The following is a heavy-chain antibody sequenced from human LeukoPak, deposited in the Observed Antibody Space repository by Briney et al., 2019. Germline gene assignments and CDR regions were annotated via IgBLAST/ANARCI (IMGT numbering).Heavy chain of an antibody. V-gene: IGHV4-38-2*01. D-gene: IGHD3-22*01. J-gene: IGHJ4*02. CDR1: GYSISSGYY. CDR2: IYYSGST. CDR3: ARSGYDSSRYHDY. Sequence: PSETLSLTCAVSGYSISSGYYWGWIRQPPGKGLEWIGSIYYSGSTYYNSSLKSRVTISVDTSKNQFSLKLSSVTAADTAVYYCARSGYDSSRYHDYWGQGTLVTVSS.